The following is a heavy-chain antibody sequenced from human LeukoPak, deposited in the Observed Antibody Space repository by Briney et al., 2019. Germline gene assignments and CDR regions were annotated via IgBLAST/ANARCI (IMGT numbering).Heavy chain of an antibody. CDR3: ARGYCSRTSQCSGGSHDY. V-gene: IGHV1-2*02. Sequence: GASVKVSCKASGYTFTGYYMHWVRQAPGQGLEWMGWINPNSGGTNYAQKFQGRVTMTRDTSISTAYMELSRLRSDDTAVYYCARGYCSRTSQCSGGSHDYWGQGTLVTVSS. CDR1: GYTFTGYY. D-gene: IGHD2-2*01. J-gene: IGHJ4*02. CDR2: INPNSGGT.